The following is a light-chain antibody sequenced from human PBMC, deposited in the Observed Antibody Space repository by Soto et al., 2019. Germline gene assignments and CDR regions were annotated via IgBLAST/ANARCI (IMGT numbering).Light chain of an antibody. V-gene: IGKV1-12*01. CDR3: QQASSFPLT. CDR1: QLISSW. J-gene: IGKJ4*01. CDR2: GAS. Sequence: IQMPQSPSSVSASVGDSVTITCRASQLISSWLAWYQVKPGKAPKLLIYGASNRESGVPSRFSGSESGTLFTLTINSLQPEDFATYYCQQASSFPLTFGGGTTVEI.